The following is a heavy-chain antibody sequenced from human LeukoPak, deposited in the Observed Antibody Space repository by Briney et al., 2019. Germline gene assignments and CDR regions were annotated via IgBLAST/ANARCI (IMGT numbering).Heavy chain of an antibody. J-gene: IGHJ6*02. CDR2: ISSSGSTI. V-gene: IGHV3-21*04. D-gene: IGHD3-10*01. CDR3: ARAADEILWFGELTYYYGMDV. CDR1: GFTFSSYS. Sequence: GGSLRLSCAASGFTFSSYSMNWVRQAPGKGLEWVSSISSSGSTIYYADSVKGRFTISRDNAKNSLYLQMNSLRAEDTAVYYCARAADEILWFGELTYYYGMDVWGQGTTVTVSS.